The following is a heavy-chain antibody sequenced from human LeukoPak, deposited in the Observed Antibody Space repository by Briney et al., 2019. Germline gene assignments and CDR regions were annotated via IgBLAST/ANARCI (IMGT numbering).Heavy chain of an antibody. Sequence: PGGSLRLSCAVSGFTIGSHFMGWVRHLPGKGLQCVAILEPSGNERNYVDSVKGRFSISRDNAQNSLSLQMNSLSADDTAVYYCASLGATSSGKYYFDYWGQGTLVTVSS. D-gene: IGHD6-25*01. CDR1: GFTIGSHF. J-gene: IGHJ4*02. CDR3: ASLGATSSGKYYFDY. V-gene: IGHV3-7*01. CDR2: LEPSGNER.